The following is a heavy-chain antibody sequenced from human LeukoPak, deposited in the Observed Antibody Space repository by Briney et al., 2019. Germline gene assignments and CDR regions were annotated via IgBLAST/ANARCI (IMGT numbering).Heavy chain of an antibody. Sequence: GGSLRLSCAASGFTFRSYAMHWVRQAPGKGLEYVSAISSNGGSTYYANSVKGRFTISRDNSKNTLYLQMGSLRAEDMAVYYCARGTRGFDYWGQGTLVTVSS. J-gene: IGHJ4*02. CDR3: ARGTRGFDY. D-gene: IGHD3-10*01. CDR2: ISSNGGST. CDR1: GFTFRSYA. V-gene: IGHV3-64*01.